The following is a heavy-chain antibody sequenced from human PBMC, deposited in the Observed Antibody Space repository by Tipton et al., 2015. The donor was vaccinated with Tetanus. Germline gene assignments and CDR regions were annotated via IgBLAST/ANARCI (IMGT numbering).Heavy chain of an antibody. J-gene: IGHJ6*02. D-gene: IGHD6-19*01. CDR2: ISAYNGKT. CDR3: ARDRAVPVQAYGTDV. CDR1: GYNFVNFG. Sequence: QSGAEVKEPGASVKVSCKASGYNFVNFGISWVRQAPGQGLEWMGWISAYNGKTKYAQRLQGRVTMTTDRSASTAYMDLRRLRSDDTAVYYCARDRAVPVQAYGTDVWGPGTSVTVSS. V-gene: IGHV1-18*01.